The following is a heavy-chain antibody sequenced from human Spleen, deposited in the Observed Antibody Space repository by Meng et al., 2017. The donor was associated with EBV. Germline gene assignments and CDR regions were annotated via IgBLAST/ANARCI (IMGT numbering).Heavy chain of an antibody. CDR1: GYTFTNYY. V-gene: IGHV1-2*06. CDR2: INPSSGST. CDR3: ARGYDRYSFYY. Sequence: VQLLPAGAEVKKPGASVRVSCKASGYTFTNYYMHWVRQAPGQGLEWMGLINPSSGSTNYAQKFQGRVTMTRDTSISTAYMELSSLTSDDTAVYYCARGYDRYSFYYWGQGTLVTVSS. D-gene: IGHD3-22*01. J-gene: IGHJ4*02.